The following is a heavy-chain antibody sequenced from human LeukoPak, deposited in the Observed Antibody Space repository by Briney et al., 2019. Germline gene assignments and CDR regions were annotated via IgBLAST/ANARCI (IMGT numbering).Heavy chain of an antibody. CDR2: VSYSGSA. J-gene: IGHJ4*02. CDR3: ARSYGSGNYFDY. V-gene: IGHV4-59*01. CDR1: GGSISGYY. Sequence: MASETLSLTCTVSGGSISGYYWSWIRQPPGKRVEWIGYVSYSGSANFNPSLKSRVTISIDTPKNQFSLKLTSVTAADTAVYYCARSYGSGNYFDYWGQGTLVTVSS. D-gene: IGHD3-10*01.